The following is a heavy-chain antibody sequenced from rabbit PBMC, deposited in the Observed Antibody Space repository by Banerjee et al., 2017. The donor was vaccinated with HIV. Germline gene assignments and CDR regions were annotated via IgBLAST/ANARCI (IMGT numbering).Heavy chain of an antibody. Sequence: QEQLVESGGGLVQPAGSLTITCKASGLDFSSNYYMCWVRPAPGKGLEWTACIDIGSGGSTWYASWAKGRFSISKTSSTTVTLQMTSLTAADTATYFCARDTNNHGRLTRLDLWGPGTLVTVS. V-gene: IGHV1S45*01. J-gene: IGHJ6*01. CDR2: IDIGSGGST. CDR1: GLDFSSNYY. CDR3: ARDTNNHGRLTRLDL. D-gene: IGHD1-1*01.